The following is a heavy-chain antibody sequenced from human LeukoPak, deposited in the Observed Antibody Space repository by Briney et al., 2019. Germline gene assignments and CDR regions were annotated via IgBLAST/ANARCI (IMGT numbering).Heavy chain of an antibody. CDR1: GYSFSSYW. CDR2: IDPSDSDI. Sequence: GESLKISCKASGYSFSSYWIGWVRQMPGKGLEWMGIIDPSDSDIRYTPSFQGQVTISADKSLSTAYLQWNSLKASDTAIYYCAKQTALGRSGDYWGQGTLVTVSS. V-gene: IGHV5-51*01. J-gene: IGHJ4*02. D-gene: IGHD7-27*01. CDR3: AKQTALGRSGDY.